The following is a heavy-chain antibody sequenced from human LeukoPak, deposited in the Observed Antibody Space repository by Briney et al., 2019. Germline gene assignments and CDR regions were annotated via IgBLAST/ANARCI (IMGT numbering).Heavy chain of an antibody. CDR2: ISSISYYI. CDR1: GFTFSSYS. Sequence: GGSPRLSCAASGFTFSSYSMNWVRQAPGKGLEWVSSISSISYYIYYADSVKGRFTISRDNAKNSLYLQMNSLRAEDTAVYYCAGVYGAKNDFWNGHFLINALESADYWGQGTLVTVSS. V-gene: IGHV3-21*01. D-gene: IGHD3-3*01. CDR3: AGVYGAKNDFWNGHFLINALESADY. J-gene: IGHJ4*02.